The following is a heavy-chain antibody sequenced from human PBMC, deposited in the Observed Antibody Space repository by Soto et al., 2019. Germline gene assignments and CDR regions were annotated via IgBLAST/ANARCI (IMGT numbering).Heavy chain of an antibody. CDR3: ATNKPHWINTLDP. CDR1: GGSISSSSYY. D-gene: IGHD1-1*01. J-gene: IGHJ5*02. V-gene: IGHV4-39*01. CDR2: VNYNGGT. Sequence: QLQLQESGPGLVKPSETLSLTCTVSGGSISSSSYYWGWIRQPPGKGLEWIGSVNYNGGTYYNPSLKSRVTISIDTSKNQFSLKLSSVTAADTAVYYCATNKPHWINTLDPWGQGALVTVSS.